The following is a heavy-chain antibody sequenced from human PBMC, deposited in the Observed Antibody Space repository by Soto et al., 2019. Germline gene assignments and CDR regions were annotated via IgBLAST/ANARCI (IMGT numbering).Heavy chain of an antibody. D-gene: IGHD3-10*01. CDR1: GGPMNNYY. V-gene: IGHV4-59*08. CDR2: MGYNGFT. Sequence: QVQLQESGPGLVKPSETLSLTCTISGGPMNNYYCSWFRQPRGQGLEWIGYMGYNGFTRYNPSLRSPVAISLDPAQNQFSLNLSSVTAADTALYYCARQGFGELHGLVDVWGQGITVTVSS. CDR3: ARQGFGELHGLVDV. J-gene: IGHJ6*02.